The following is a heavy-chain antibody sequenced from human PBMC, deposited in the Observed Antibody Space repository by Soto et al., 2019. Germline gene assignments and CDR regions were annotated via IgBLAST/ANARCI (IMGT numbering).Heavy chain of an antibody. Sequence: GGSLRLSCAASGFTFSSYSMNWVRQAPGKGLEWVSSISSSSSYIYYADSVKGRFTISRDNAKNSLYLQMNSLRAEDTAVYYCSRYFARALYYMDVWAKGTTVPVSS. D-gene: IGHD3-9*01. CDR2: ISSSSSYI. CDR3: SRYFARALYYMDV. CDR1: GFTFSSYS. J-gene: IGHJ6*03. V-gene: IGHV3-21*01.